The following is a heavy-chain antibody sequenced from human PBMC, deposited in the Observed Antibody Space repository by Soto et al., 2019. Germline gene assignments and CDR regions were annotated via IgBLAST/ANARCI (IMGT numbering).Heavy chain of an antibody. D-gene: IGHD3-16*01. CDR2: IYYSGST. Sequence: SETLSLTCTVSGGSISSYYWSWIRQPPGKGLEWIGYIYYSGSTNYNPSLKSRVTISVDTSKNQFSLKLSSVTAADTAVYYCARVWASRHGLSPYYFDYWGQGTLVTVSS. J-gene: IGHJ4*02. CDR3: ARVWASRHGLSPYYFDY. CDR1: GGSISSYY. V-gene: IGHV4-59*01.